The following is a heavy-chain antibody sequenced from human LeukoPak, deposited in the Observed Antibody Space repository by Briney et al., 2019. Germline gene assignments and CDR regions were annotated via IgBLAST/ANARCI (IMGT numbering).Heavy chain of an antibody. J-gene: IGHJ6*02. CDR3: ARVLRFLEWLSSFYYYGMDV. V-gene: IGHV1-46*01. CDR2: INPSGGST. Sequence: ASVKVSCKASGYTFTSYYMHWVRQAPGQGLEWMGIINPSGGSTSYAQKFQGRVTMTRDTSTSTAYMELSRLRSDDTAVYYCARVLRFLEWLSSFYYYGMDVWGQGTTVTVSS. CDR1: GYTFTSYY. D-gene: IGHD3-3*01.